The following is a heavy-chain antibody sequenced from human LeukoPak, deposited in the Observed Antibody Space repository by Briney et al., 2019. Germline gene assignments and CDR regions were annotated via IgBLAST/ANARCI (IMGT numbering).Heavy chain of an antibody. CDR3: ASEVGATGLDY. V-gene: IGHV4-34*01. CDR1: GGSFSGYY. CDR2: INHSGST. J-gene: IGHJ4*02. Sequence: PSETLSLTCAVYGGSFSGYYWSWLRQPPGKGLEWIGEINHSGSTNYNPSLKSRVTISVDTSKNQFPLKLSSVTAADTAVYYCASEVGATGLDYWGQGTLVTVSS. D-gene: IGHD1-26*01.